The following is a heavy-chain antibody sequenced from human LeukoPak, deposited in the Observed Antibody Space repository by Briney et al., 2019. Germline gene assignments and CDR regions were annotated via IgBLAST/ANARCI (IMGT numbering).Heavy chain of an antibody. CDR2: MYSGGTT. CDR3: AREGYSSGSRTGIDY. V-gene: IGHV3-53*05. J-gene: IGHJ4*02. Sequence: PGGSLRLSCAASGFSVSTNFMNWVRQAPGRGLEWVSVMYSGGTTSYADSVKGRFTIFRDHSKNTVSLQLNSLRIDDTAVYYCAREGYSSGSRTGIDYWGQGTLVTVSS. CDR1: GFSVSTNF. D-gene: IGHD5-18*01.